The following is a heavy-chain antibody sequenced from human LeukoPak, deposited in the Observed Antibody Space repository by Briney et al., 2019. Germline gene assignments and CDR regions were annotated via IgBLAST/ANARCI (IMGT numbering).Heavy chain of an antibody. D-gene: IGHD2-2*01. V-gene: IGHV3-23*01. CDR2: ISDGGGSTT. J-gene: IGHJ6*02. CDR1: EFIFRSYA. Sequence: GGSLRLSCAASEFIFRSYAMSWVRQAPGKGLEWVSVISDGGGSTTYYADSVKGRFTISRDNFKNTVYLEMNSLRAEDSAVYYCARSTSAIYYYGLDVWGQGTTVTVSS. CDR3: ARSTSAIYYYGLDV.